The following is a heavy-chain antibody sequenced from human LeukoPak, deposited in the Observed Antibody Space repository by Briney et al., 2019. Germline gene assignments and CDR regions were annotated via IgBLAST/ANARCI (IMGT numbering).Heavy chain of an antibody. CDR3: ARGAAGLQLYFFTN. Sequence: GGSLRLSCAASGFTFSTYSMHWVRQTPGKGLEWVSSISSASSFIYYADSLKGRFTISRDNANNSLYLQMNGLRVEDTAVYYCARGAAGLQLYFFTNWGQGTLVTVSS. CDR1: GFTFSTYS. CDR2: ISSASSFI. J-gene: IGHJ4*02. D-gene: IGHD2/OR15-2a*01. V-gene: IGHV3-21*01.